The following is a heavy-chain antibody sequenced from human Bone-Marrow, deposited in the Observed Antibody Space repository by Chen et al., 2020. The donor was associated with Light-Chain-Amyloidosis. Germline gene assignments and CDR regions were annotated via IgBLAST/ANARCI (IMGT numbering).Heavy chain of an antibody. D-gene: IGHD5-12*01. CDR3: ARRRDGYNVDY. J-gene: IGHJ4*02. Sequence: EVQLEHSGQEVKKPGESLKTSCTGSGYTFTNCWIGWVRQMPGKGLEWRGDIDPDDSDARDSPSFEGQVTIAADKSITTAYLQWRSLKASDTYMYYCARRRDGYNVDYWGQGTLVTVSS. CDR1: GYTFTNCW. CDR2: IDPDDSDA. V-gene: IGHV5-51*01.